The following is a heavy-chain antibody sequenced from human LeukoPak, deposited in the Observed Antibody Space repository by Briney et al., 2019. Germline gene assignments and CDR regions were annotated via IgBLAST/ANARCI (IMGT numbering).Heavy chain of an antibody. CDR3: ARATLSDYYFNC. CDR1: GGTFSSYA. Sequence: ASVKVSCKASGGTFSSYAISWVRQAPGQGLEWMGGIIPIFGTANYAQKFQGRVTMTRDTSTNTVYMELSSLRSEDTAVYFCARATLSDYYFNCWGQGTLVTVSS. J-gene: IGHJ4*02. CDR2: IIPIFGTA. V-gene: IGHV1-69*05.